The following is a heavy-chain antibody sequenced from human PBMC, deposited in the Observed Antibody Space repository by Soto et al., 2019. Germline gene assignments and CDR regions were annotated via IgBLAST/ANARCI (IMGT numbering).Heavy chain of an antibody. CDR3: AKDRQFRAAAGFDY. D-gene: IGHD6-13*01. V-gene: IGHV3-30*18. J-gene: IGHJ4*02. CDR1: GFTFSSYG. Sequence: GGSLRLSCAASGFTFSSYGMHWVRQAPGKGLEWVAVISYDGSNKYYADSVKGRFTISRDNSKNTLYLQMNSLRAEDTVVYYCAKDRQFRAAAGFDYWGQGTLVTVS. CDR2: ISYDGSNK.